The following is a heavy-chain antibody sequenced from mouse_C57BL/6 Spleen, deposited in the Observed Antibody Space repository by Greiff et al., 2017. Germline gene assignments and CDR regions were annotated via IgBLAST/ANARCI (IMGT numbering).Heavy chain of an antibody. CDR1: GYAFSSYW. V-gene: IGHV1-80*01. D-gene: IGHD2-4*01. J-gene: IGHJ3*01. Sequence: VQRVESGAELVKPGASVKISCKASGYAFSSYWMNWVKQRPGKGLEWIGQIYPGDGDTNYNGKFKGKATLTADKSSSTAYMQLSSLTSEDSAVYFCARYDYGAYWGQGTLVTVSA. CDR3: ARYDYGAY. CDR2: IYPGDGDT.